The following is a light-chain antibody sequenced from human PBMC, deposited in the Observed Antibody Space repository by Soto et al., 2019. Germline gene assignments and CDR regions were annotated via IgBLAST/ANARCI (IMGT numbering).Light chain of an antibody. Sequence: EMVLTQFPGTLSLSPGERATLSCGATQSVSSSYLAWYQQKPGQAPRLLIYDASSRATGIPDRFSGSGSGRGFALTIIRLEPEDFAVYYCQQYGSSPPNTFGRGTKREIK. CDR3: QQYGSSPPNT. J-gene: IGKJ2*01. CDR2: DAS. CDR1: QSVSSSY. V-gene: IGKV3-20*01.